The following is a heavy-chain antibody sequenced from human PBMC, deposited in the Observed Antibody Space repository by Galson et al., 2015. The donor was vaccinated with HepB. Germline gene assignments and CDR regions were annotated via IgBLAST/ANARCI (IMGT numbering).Heavy chain of an antibody. J-gene: IGHJ4*02. CDR2: ISGSGGNT. CDR3: AKCDRTVAGGYFDH. CDR1: GFTFSSYA. Sequence: SLRLSCAASGFTFSSYAMNWVRQTPGKGLEWVSGISGSGGNTYYVDSVKGRFTISRDNSKSTVYLQMNSLRAEDTAVYYCAKCDRTVAGGYFDHWGQGTLVTVSS. D-gene: IGHD6-19*01. V-gene: IGHV3-23*01.